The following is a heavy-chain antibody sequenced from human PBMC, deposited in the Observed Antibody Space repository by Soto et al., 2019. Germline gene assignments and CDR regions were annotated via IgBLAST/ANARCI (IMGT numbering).Heavy chain of an antibody. Sequence: EVQLVESGGGLVQPGRSLRLACAASGFTFDDYAMHWVRQGPGKGLEWVSGISWNSGRIDYADSVKGRFTISRDNAKKYLYLQMNSLRCEDTALYYCAKDIREYGSGWTYFDNWGQGTLVTVSS. D-gene: IGHD6-19*01. CDR2: ISWNSGRI. CDR1: GFTFDDYA. CDR3: AKDIREYGSGWTYFDN. J-gene: IGHJ4*02. V-gene: IGHV3-9*01.